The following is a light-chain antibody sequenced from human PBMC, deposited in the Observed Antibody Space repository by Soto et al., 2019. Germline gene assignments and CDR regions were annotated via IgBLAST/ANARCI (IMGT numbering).Light chain of an antibody. J-gene: IGLJ2*01. Sequence: QSALTQPPSASGSPGQSVTISCTGTSSDVGAYNYVSWYQQHPGKAPKLMIYEVTKRPSGVPDRFSGSKSGNTASLTVSGLQAEDEADYYCSSYADSVLFGGGTKLTVL. CDR2: EVT. V-gene: IGLV2-8*01. CDR1: SSDVGAYNY. CDR3: SSYADSVL.